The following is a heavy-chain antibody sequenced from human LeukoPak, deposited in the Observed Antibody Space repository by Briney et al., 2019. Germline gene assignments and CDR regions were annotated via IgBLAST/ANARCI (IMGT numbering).Heavy chain of an antibody. V-gene: IGHV3-64D*06. J-gene: IGHJ4*02. CDR1: GFSFSAYS. CDR3: VPKGTEGY. CDR2: IRPDGGTT. Sequence: PGGSLRLSCSASGFSFSAYSMHWVRQAPGKGLEYVSAIRPDGGTTYYADSVRGRFRISRDNSKNTLYLQMSSLRVEDTAVYYCVPKGTEGYWGQGTLVTVSS.